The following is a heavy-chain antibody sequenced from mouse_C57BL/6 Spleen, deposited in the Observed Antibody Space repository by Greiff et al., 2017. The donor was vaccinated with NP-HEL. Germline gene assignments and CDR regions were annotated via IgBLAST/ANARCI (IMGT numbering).Heavy chain of an antibody. CDR2: ISYDGSN. V-gene: IGHV3-6*01. CDR3: ARGGWDDAMDY. Sequence: EVQLQQSGPGLVKPSQSLSLTCSVTGYSITSGYYWNWIRQSPGNILEWMGYISYDGSNNYNPSLKNRISFTHDTSKNQFFLKLNSVTSEDTATYYRARGGWDDAMDYWGQGTSVTVSS. CDR1: GYSITSGYY. J-gene: IGHJ4*01. D-gene: IGHD4-1*01.